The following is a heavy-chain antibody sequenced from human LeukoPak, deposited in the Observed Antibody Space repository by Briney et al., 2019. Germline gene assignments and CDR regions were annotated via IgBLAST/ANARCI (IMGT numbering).Heavy chain of an antibody. J-gene: IGHJ4*02. V-gene: IGHV1-2*02. Sequence: ASVKVSRKASGYTFTGYYMHWVRQAPGQGLEWMGWINPNSGGTNYAQKFQGRVTMTRDTSISTAYMELSRLRSDDTAVYYCARGSSPRYYDSSGQYYFDYWGQGTLVTVSS. CDR2: INPNSGGT. CDR3: ARGSSPRYYDSSGQYYFDY. CDR1: GYTFTGYY. D-gene: IGHD3-22*01.